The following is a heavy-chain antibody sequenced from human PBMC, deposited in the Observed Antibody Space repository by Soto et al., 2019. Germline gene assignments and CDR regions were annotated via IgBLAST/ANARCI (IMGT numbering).Heavy chain of an antibody. D-gene: IGHD6-19*01. V-gene: IGHV1-69*01. Sequence: QVQLVQSGAEVKKPGSSVKVSCKASGDTFSSHGISWVRQAPGQGLEYMGGIIPKFGTTNYAQKFRGRVTITADESTSTAYMEVRSLRYEDTAVYYCARASGRGWYNWFDPWGQGTLVTVSS. J-gene: IGHJ5*02. CDR2: IIPKFGTT. CDR3: ARASGRGWYNWFDP. CDR1: GDTFSSHG.